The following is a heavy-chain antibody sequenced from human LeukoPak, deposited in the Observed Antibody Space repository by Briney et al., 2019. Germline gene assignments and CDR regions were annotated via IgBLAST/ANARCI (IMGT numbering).Heavy chain of an antibody. D-gene: IGHD4-17*01. CDR3: ASGNDGDYPYYYYYYGMDV. CDR2: INHSGST. CDR1: GWSFSGYY. V-gene: IGHV4-34*01. J-gene: IGHJ6*02. Sequence: SEALSLTCAVYGWSFSGYYWSWVRQPPGKGLEWIGEINHSGSTNYNPSLKSRVTISVDTSKNQFSLKLSSVTDADTAVYYCASGNDGDYPYYYYYYGMDVWGQGTTVTVSS.